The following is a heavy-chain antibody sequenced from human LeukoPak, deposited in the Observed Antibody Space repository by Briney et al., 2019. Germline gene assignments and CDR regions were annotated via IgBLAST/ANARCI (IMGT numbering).Heavy chain of an antibody. V-gene: IGHV3-30*02. D-gene: IGHD3-16*01. CDR1: GFTFSSYG. J-gene: IGHJ3*02. CDR3: ARDLYTSDAFDI. CDR2: IRFDGSNK. Sequence: GGSLRLSCAASGFTFSSYGMHWVRQAPGKGLEWVAFIRFDGSNKYYADSVKGRLTISRDNAKNSLYLQMNSLRAEDTAVYYCARDLYTSDAFDIWGQGTMVTVSS.